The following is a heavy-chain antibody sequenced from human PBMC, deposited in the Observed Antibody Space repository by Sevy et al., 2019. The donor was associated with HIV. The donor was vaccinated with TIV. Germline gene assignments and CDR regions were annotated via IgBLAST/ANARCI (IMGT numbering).Heavy chain of an antibody. J-gene: IGHJ6*02. CDR3: ARAPSGGWELPMKFGMDV. V-gene: IGHV3-21*06. CDR2: ISTGSSYV. Sequence: GGSLRLSCAASGFTFSSCTMNWVRQAPGKGLEWVSVISTGSSYVYYGDSVKGRFTISRDNAKNSLYLQMNSLRVEDTAVYYCARAPSGGWELPMKFGMDVWGQGTTVTVSS. D-gene: IGHD1-26*01. CDR1: GFTFSSCT.